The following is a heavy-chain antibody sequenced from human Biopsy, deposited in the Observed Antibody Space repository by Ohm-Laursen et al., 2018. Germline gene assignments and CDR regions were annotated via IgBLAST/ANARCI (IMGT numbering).Heavy chain of an antibody. CDR3: ARDSRGGHLNTTLITGKNLDS. D-gene: IGHD3-16*01. Sequence: SETLSLTCIVSRDSISNYYWTWIRQSPGKGLEWIGYIYYTGSTNYNLSVKSRVTISVDTSKNQFSLKLNSVTAADTAVYFCARDSRGGHLNTTLITGKNLDSWGQGILVTVSS. CDR1: RDSISNYY. V-gene: IGHV4-59*01. CDR2: IYYTGST. J-gene: IGHJ4*02.